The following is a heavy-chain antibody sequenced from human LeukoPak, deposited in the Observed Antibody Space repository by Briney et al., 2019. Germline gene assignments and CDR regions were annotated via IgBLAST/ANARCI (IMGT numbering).Heavy chain of an antibody. J-gene: IGHJ4*02. CDR3: AGVKVGEFDY. V-gene: IGHV4-59*01. D-gene: IGHD4-17*01. CDR1: GGSISSYY. Sequence: NPSETLSLTCTVSGGSISSYYWSWIRQPPGKGLEWIGYIYYSGSTNYNPSLKSRVTISVDTSKNQFSLKLSSVTAADTAVYYCAGVKVGEFDYWGQGTLVTVSS. CDR2: IYYSGST.